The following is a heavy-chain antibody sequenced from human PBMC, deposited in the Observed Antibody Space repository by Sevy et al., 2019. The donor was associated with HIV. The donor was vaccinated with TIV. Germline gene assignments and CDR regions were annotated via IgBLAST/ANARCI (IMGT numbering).Heavy chain of an antibody. D-gene: IGHD3-3*01. CDR3: ASSQTYYDFWSGYYTKAKYYYYGMDV. Sequence: ASVKVSCKASGGTFSSYAISWVRQAPGQGLEWMGGIIPIFGTANYAQKFQGRVTITADESTSTAYMELSSLRSEDTAVYYCASSQTYYDFWSGYYTKAKYYYYGMDVWGQGTTVTVSS. CDR2: IIPIFGTA. J-gene: IGHJ6*02. CDR1: GGTFSSYA. V-gene: IGHV1-69*13.